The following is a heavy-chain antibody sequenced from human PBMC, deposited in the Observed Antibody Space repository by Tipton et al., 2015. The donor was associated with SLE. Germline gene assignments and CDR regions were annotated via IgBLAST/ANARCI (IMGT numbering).Heavy chain of an antibody. V-gene: IGHV3-33*06. J-gene: IGHJ3*02. CDR2: IWYDGSNK. D-gene: IGHD3-22*01. CDR3: AKDLPETYYYDSSVYLVDAFYI. CDR1: GFTFSSYG. Sequence: SLRLSCAASGFTFSSYGMHWVRQAPGKGLEWVAVIWYDGSNKYYADSVKGRFTISRDNSKNTLYLQMNSLRAEDTAVYYCAKDLPETYYYDSSVYLVDAFYIWGQGTMLTLSS.